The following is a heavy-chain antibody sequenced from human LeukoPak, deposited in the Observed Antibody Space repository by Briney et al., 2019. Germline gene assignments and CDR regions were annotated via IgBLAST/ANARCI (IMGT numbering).Heavy chain of an antibody. D-gene: IGHD6-13*01. CDR1: GYTFTSYD. J-gene: IGHJ4*02. Sequence: VASVKVSCKASGYTFTSYDINWVRQATGQGLEWMGWMNPNSGNTGYAQKFQGRVTMTRNTSISTAYIELSSLRSEDTAVYYCARVQGSSWTFDYWGQGTLVTVSS. CDR2: MNPNSGNT. V-gene: IGHV1-8*01. CDR3: ARVQGSSWTFDY.